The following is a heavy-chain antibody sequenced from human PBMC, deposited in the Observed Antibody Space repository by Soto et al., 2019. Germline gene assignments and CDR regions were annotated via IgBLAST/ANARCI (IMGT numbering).Heavy chain of an antibody. CDR2: IYYSGST. J-gene: IGHJ4*02. Sequence: QVQLQESGPGLVKPSQTLSLTCTVSGGSISSGDYYWSWIRQPPGKGLEWIGYIYYSGSTYYNPSLKSRVNISVDPAKNQFSLKLSSVTAADTAVYYCGGSRSLYYFDYWGQGTLVTVSS. CDR1: GGSISSGDYY. D-gene: IGHD3-16*01. CDR3: GGSRSLYYFDY. V-gene: IGHV4-30-4*01.